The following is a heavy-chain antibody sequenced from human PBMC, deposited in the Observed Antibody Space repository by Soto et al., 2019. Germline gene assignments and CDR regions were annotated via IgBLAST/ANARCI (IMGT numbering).Heavy chain of an antibody. CDR3: ARVHDSSGSLDY. Sequence: PGGSLRLSCAASGFTFSSYSMNWVRQAPGKGLEWVSSISSSSSYIYYADSVKGRFTISRDNAKNSLYLQMNSLRAEDTAVYYCARVHDSSGSLDYWGQGTLVTVSS. CDR1: GFTFSSYS. CDR2: ISSSSSYI. V-gene: IGHV3-21*01. J-gene: IGHJ4*02. D-gene: IGHD3-22*01.